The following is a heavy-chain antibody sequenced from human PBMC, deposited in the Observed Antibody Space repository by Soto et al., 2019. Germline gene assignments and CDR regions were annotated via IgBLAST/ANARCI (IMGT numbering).Heavy chain of an antibody. D-gene: IGHD4-17*01. CDR1: GFTVSSDY. CDR3: ARAYGGNPALFDP. J-gene: IGHJ5*02. V-gene: IGHV3-53*01. Sequence: WRSLRLSYAASGFTVSSDYMSCVRQAPGKGLEWVSVIYTGGSTYYADSVKGRFTFSRDNSKNTLYLQMNSLRAEDTAVYYCARAYGGNPALFDPWGQGTLVTVSS. CDR2: IYTGGST.